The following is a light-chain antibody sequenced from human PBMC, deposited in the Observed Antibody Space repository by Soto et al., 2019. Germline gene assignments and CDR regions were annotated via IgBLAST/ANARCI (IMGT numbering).Light chain of an antibody. CDR1: STEVGGYNY. CDR2: EVS. CDR3: CSYAGSNNWV. Sequence: QSALTQPPSASGSPGQSVAISCTGTSTEVGGYNYVSWLQHHPGKAPKLTIFEVSKRPSGVPDRFSASKSGSTASLTVSGLQAEDEADYYCCSYAGSNNWVFGGGTTLTVL. J-gene: IGLJ3*02. V-gene: IGLV2-8*01.